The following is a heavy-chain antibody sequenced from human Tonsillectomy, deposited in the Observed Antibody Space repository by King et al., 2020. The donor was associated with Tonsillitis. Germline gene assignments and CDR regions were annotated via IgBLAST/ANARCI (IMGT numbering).Heavy chain of an antibody. D-gene: IGHD5-18*01. J-gene: IGHJ3*02. CDR3: ARIGYSYGPDAFDI. V-gene: IGHV2-70*11. Sequence: VTLKESGPALVKPTQTLTLTCTFSGFSLSTSVMCVSWIRQPPGKALEWLARIDWDDDKYYSTSLKTRLTISKDTSKNQVVLTMTNMDPVDTATYYCARIGYSYGPDAFDIWGQGTMVTVSS. CDR1: GFSLSTSVMC. CDR2: IDWDDDK.